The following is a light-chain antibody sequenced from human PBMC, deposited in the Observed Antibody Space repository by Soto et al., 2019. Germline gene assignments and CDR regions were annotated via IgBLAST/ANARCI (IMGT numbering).Light chain of an antibody. Sequence: AIQLTQSPSSLSASVGDRVTITCRASQGISSALAWYQQKPGKAPELLIYDASSLESGVPSRFSGSASGTDFTLTISSLQPEDFATYYCQQMETFGPGTKVDIK. CDR2: DAS. J-gene: IGKJ3*01. CDR3: QQMET. CDR1: QGISSA. V-gene: IGKV1-13*02.